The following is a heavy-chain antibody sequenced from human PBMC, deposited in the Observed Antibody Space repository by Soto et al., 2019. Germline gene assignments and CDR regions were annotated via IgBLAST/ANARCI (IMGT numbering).Heavy chain of an antibody. CDR1: GFTFSSYA. Sequence: GGSLILSCAASGFTFSSYAMHWVRQAPGKGLEWVAVISHDGSNKYYADSVKARFTISRDNSKNTLDLQMISLRAEDTAVYYCVKGSSGSRPYYFDFWGQGARVTVS. CDR2: ISHDGSNK. J-gene: IGHJ4*02. D-gene: IGHD6-19*01. V-gene: IGHV3-30-3*02. CDR3: VKGSSGSRPYYFDF.